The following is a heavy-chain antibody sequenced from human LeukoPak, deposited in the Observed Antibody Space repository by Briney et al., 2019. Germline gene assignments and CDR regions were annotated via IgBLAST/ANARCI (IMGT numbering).Heavy chain of an antibody. D-gene: IGHD6-13*01. CDR2: IYTSGTT. V-gene: IGHV4-4*07. Sequence: PSRTLSLTCTVSGGAISSYYWSWIRQPAGKGLEWIGLIYTSGTTNYSPSLKSRVTMSVDTSKNQVSLKVSSVTAADTAVYYCAGDSSAWYGYFDSWGQGTLVTVSS. J-gene: IGHJ4*02. CDR1: GGAISSYY. CDR3: AGDSSAWYGYFDS.